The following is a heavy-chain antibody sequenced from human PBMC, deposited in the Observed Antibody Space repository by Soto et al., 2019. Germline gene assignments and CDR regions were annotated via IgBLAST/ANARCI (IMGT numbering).Heavy chain of an antibody. CDR2: ISYDGSNK. D-gene: IGHD6-25*01. CDR3: TMRQYFQH. V-gene: IGHV3-30*03. CDR1: GFTFSSYG. Sequence: QVQLVESGGGVVQPGRSPRLSCAASGFTFSSYGMHWVRQAPGKGLEWVAVISYDGSNKYYADSVKGRFTISRDNSKNTLYLQMNSLRAEDTAVYYCTMRQYFQHWGQGTLVTVSS. J-gene: IGHJ1*01.